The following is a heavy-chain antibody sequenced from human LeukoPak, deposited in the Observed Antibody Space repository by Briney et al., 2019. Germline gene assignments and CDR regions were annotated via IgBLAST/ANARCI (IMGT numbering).Heavy chain of an antibody. J-gene: IGHJ4*02. Sequence: PGGSLRLSCAASGFTFSSYAMSWVRQAPGKGLEWVSAISGSGGSTYYADSVKGRFTISRDNSKNTLYLQMNSLRAEDTAVYYCATGITMVRGVKDYWGQGTLVTVSS. V-gene: IGHV3-23*01. CDR2: ISGSGGST. D-gene: IGHD3-10*01. CDR1: GFTFSSYA. CDR3: ATGITMVRGVKDY.